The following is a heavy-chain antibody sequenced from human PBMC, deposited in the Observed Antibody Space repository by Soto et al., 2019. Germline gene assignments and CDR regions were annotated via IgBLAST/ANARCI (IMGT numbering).Heavy chain of an antibody. CDR3: GRLEGLATISYYFDY. CDR1: GGSVSSSSYY. V-gene: IGHV4-39*01. Sequence: QLQLQESGPGLVKPSETLSLTCTVSGGSVSSSSYYWGWVRQPPGKGLEWIGSVYYSGSTYYTPSLERRVTISVDKSKNQFSLMLMSLSAADTAVYYCGRLEGLATISYYFDYWGQGALVTVSS. J-gene: IGHJ4*02. CDR2: VYYSGST. D-gene: IGHD3-9*01.